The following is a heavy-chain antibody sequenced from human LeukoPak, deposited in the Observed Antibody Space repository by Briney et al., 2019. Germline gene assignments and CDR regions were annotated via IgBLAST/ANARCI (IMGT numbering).Heavy chain of an antibody. J-gene: IGHJ4*02. CDR3: ARSYDSSGIDY. V-gene: IGHV3-53*01. CDR2: IYSGGST. CDR1: GFTVSSNY. Sequence: GGSLRLSCAASGFTVSSNYMSWVRQAPGKGLEWVSVIYSGGSTYYADSVKGRFTISRDNSKNTLYLQMNSLRAEDTAVYYCARSYDSSGIDYWGQGTLVTVSS. D-gene: IGHD3-22*01.